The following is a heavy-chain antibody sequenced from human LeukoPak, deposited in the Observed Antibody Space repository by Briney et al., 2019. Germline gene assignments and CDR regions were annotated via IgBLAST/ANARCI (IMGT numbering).Heavy chain of an antibody. Sequence: GGSLRLSCAASGFTFSSYWMSWVRQAPGKGLEWVANIKQDGSEKYYVDSVKGRFTISRDNAKNSLYLQMNSLRAEDTAVYYCARGGDMITFGGVIANFDYWGQGTLVTVSS. CDR2: IKQDGSEK. J-gene: IGHJ4*02. CDR3: ARGGDMITFGGVIANFDY. V-gene: IGHV3-7*01. D-gene: IGHD3-16*02. CDR1: GFTFSSYW.